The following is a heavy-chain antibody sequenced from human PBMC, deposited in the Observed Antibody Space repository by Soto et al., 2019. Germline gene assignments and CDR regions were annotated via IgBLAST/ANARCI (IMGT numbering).Heavy chain of an antibody. CDR2: FDPEDGET. V-gene: IGHV1-24*01. Sequence: ASVKVSCKVSGYTLTELSMHWVRQAPGKGLEWMGGFDPEDGETIYAQKFQGRVTMTEDTSTDTAYMELSSLRSEDTAVYYCATVITFAYSDILTGYFRPQGFDYWGQGTLVTVPS. J-gene: IGHJ4*02. CDR3: ATVITFAYSDILTGYFRPQGFDY. CDR1: GYTLTELS. D-gene: IGHD3-9*01.